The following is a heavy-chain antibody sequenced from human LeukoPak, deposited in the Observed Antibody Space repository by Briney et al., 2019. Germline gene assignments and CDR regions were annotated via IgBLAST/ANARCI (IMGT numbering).Heavy chain of an antibody. CDR2: INSDGSST. D-gene: IGHD6-13*01. CDR1: RFTFSSYW. Sequence: PGGSLRLSCAASRFTFSSYWMHWVRQAPGKGLVWVSRINSDGSSTRYADSVKGRFTISRDNFKSTLYLQMNSLRVEDAAVYYCAKRRYDTSSLDWFDPWGQGTLVTVSS. CDR3: AKRRYDTSSLDWFDP. V-gene: IGHV3-74*01. J-gene: IGHJ5*02.